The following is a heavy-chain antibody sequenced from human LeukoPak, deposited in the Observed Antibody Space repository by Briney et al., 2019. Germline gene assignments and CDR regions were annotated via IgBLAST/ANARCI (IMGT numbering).Heavy chain of an antibody. CDR2: ISSSSSTI. V-gene: IGHV3-48*02. J-gene: IGHJ4*02. CDR1: GFTFSSYS. Sequence: PGGSLRLSCAASGFTFSSYSMNWVRQAPGKGLDWVSYISSSSSTIYYADSVKDRITISRDNAKKSLYLQRNSLRDEETAVYYCARGPPYWGQGTLVTVSS. CDR3: ARGPPY.